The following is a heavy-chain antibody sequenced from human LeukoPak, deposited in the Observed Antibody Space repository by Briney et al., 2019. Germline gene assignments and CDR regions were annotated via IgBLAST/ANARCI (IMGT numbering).Heavy chain of an antibody. J-gene: IGHJ3*02. CDR1: GGSISSADYY. D-gene: IGHD3-9*01. CDR3: VRDFDGHNAFDI. CDR2: IYYSGST. V-gene: IGHV4-30-4*08. Sequence: SETLSLTCTVSGGSISSADYYWSWIRQPPGKGLEWIGYIYYSGSTSYNPSLKSRVSISLDTSKNQFSLKLSSVTAADTAVYSCVRDFDGHNAFDIWGQGTMVTVSS.